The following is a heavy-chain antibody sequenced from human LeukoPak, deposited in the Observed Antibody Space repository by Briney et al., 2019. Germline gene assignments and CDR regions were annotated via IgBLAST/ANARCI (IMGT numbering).Heavy chain of an antibody. CDR1: GYTFTGYG. D-gene: IGHD2-15*01. CDR2: ISAYNGNT. CDR3: ARDDLGYCNGGSCYSLFDY. J-gene: IGHJ4*02. Sequence: APVKVSCKASGYTFTGYGISWVRQAPGQGLEWMGWISAYNGNTNFARKLQDRVTMTTDTSTSTAYMELRSLKSDDTAVYYCARDDLGYCNGGSCYSLFDYWGQGTLVTVSS. V-gene: IGHV1-18*01.